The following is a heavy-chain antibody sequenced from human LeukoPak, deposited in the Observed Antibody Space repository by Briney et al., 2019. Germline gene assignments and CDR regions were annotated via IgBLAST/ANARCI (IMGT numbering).Heavy chain of an antibody. Sequence: PSETLSLACTVSGGSISSGDYYWSWIRQPPGKGLEWIGYIYYSGSTYYNPSLKSRVTISVDTSKNQFSLKLGSVTAADTAVYYCARVGYSNYDYYYYYMDVWGKGTTVTVSS. J-gene: IGHJ6*03. CDR3: ARVGYSNYDYYYYYMDV. V-gene: IGHV4-30-4*08. CDR1: GGSISSGDYY. CDR2: IYYSGST. D-gene: IGHD4-11*01.